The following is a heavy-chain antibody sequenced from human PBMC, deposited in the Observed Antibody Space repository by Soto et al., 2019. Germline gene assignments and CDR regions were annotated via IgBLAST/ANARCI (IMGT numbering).Heavy chain of an antibody. D-gene: IGHD1-1*01. CDR2: ISWNSGSI. CDR1: GFTFDDYA. V-gene: IGHV3-9*01. J-gene: IGHJ4*02. Sequence: EVQLVESGGGLVQPGRSLRLSCAASGFTFDDYAMHWVRQAPGKGLEWVSGISWNSGSIGYADSVKGRFTISRDNAKNSLYLRMNSLRAEDTALYYCAKREHWNDVFRYFDYWGQGSLVTVSS. CDR3: AKREHWNDVFRYFDY.